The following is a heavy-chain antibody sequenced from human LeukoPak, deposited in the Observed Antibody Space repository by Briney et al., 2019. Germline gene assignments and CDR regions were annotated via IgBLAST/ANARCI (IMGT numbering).Heavy chain of an antibody. V-gene: IGHV3-30*04. Sequence: PGGSLRLSCAASGFTFSSYAMHWVRQAPGKGLEWVAVISYDGSNKYYADSVKGRFTISRDNAKNSLYLQMNSLRAEDTALYYCAKGKKYYYGSSNMDVWGKGTTVTISS. J-gene: IGHJ6*03. CDR2: ISYDGSNK. CDR1: GFTFSSYA. CDR3: AKGKKYYYGSSNMDV. D-gene: IGHD3-10*01.